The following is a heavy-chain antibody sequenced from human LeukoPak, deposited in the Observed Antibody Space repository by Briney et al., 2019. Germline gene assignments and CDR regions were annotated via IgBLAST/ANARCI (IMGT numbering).Heavy chain of an antibody. D-gene: IGHD3-10*01. CDR2: IYTSGIT. V-gene: IGHV4-61*02. Sequence: SETLSLTCTVSGGSISSGSYYWSWIRQPAGKGLEWIGRIYTSGITNYNPSLKSRVTISVDTSKNQFSLKLSSVTAADTAVYYCARGVVVRGVLGWFDPWGQGTLVTVSS. CDR3: ARGVVVRGVLGWFDP. J-gene: IGHJ5*02. CDR1: GGSISSGSYY.